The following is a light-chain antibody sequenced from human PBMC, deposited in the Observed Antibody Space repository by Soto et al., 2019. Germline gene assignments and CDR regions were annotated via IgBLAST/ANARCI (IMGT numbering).Light chain of an antibody. J-gene: IGKJ2*01. V-gene: IGKV3-11*01. Sequence: EIVLTQSPATLSLSPGEGATLSCRASQSVSSLLAWYQQKPGQAPRLLIYDASNRATGIPARFSGSGSGTDFTLTISSLEPEDFALDFCQQRDKWPYTFGQGTKLEIK. CDR1: QSVSSL. CDR2: DAS. CDR3: QQRDKWPYT.